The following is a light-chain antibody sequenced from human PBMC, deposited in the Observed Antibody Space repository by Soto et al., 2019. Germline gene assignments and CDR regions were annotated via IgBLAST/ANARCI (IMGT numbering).Light chain of an antibody. CDR3: EQYNNWPPLA. CDR1: QSVSGN. Sequence: EIVMTQSPATLSVSPGERATLSCRASQSVSGNLAWYPQNPAQAPRLLLYGASTRATGIPARFSGSGSGSEFTLTISSLQSENFAVYYCEQYNNWPPLAFGGGTKVEIK. V-gene: IGKV3-15*01. J-gene: IGKJ4*01. CDR2: GAS.